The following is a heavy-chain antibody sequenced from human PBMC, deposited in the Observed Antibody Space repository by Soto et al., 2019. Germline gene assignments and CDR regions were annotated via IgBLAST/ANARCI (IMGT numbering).Heavy chain of an antibody. CDR2: IWYDGSNK. J-gene: IGHJ4*02. CDR1: GFTFSSYG. Sequence: GGSLRLSCAASGFTFSSYGMHWVRQAPGKGLEWVAVIWYDGSNKYYADSVKGRFTISRDNSKNTLYLQMNSLRAEDTAVYYCARDSALRYFDWLSQTVKYFDYWGQGTLVTVSS. CDR3: ARDSALRYFDWLSQTVKYFDY. V-gene: IGHV3-33*01. D-gene: IGHD3-9*01.